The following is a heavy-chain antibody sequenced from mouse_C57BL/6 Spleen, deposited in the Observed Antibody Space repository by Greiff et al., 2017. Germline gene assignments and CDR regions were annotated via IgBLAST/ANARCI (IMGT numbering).Heavy chain of an antibody. CDR1: GYAFSSYW. CDR3: ARKASNSWFAY. Sequence: QVQLQQSGAELVKPGASVKISCKASGYAFSSYWMNWVKQRPGKGLEWIGQIYPGDGDTNYNGKFKGKATLTADNSSSEAYMQLSSLTSEDSAVYFCARKASNSWFAYWGQGTLVTVSA. D-gene: IGHD2-5*01. V-gene: IGHV1-80*01. J-gene: IGHJ3*01. CDR2: IYPGDGDT.